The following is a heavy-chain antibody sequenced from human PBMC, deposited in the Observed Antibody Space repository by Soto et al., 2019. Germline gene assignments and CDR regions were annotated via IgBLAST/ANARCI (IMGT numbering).Heavy chain of an antibody. CDR3: AKDVQFPPNWFDP. Sequence: PGGSLRLSCAASGFTFSRNAMSWVRQAPGKGLEWVSSISGRDGYTYYADSVKGRYTISRDNSKNTLYLQMNSLRAEDTAVYYCAKDVQFPPNWFDPWGQGTLVTVSS. CDR1: GFTFSRNA. V-gene: IGHV3-23*01. CDR2: ISGRDGYT. J-gene: IGHJ5*02.